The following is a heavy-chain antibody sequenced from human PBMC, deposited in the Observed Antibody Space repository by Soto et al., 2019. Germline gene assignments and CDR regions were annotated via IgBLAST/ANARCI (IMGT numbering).Heavy chain of an antibody. CDR1: GYSFSNFW. V-gene: IGHV5-51*01. Sequence: ESLQLSWHVSGYSFSNFWSAWVRQMPGEGLEWLGIIYPDDSYTRYSPSFLGQVTISADKSIKTTYLQWSSLKASDTAIYFCASSVLVTSTMNYFELWGQGTLVTVSS. J-gene: IGHJ4*02. CDR3: ASSVLVTSTMNYFEL. D-gene: IGHD2-8*02. CDR2: IYPDDSYT.